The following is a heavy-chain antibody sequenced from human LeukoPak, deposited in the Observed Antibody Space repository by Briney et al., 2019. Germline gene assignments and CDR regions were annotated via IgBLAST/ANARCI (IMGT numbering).Heavy chain of an antibody. D-gene: IGHD3-22*01. V-gene: IGHV3-21*01. CDR2: ISSSSSYI. Sequence: GSLRLSCAASGFTFSSYSMNWVRQAPGKGLEWVSSISSSSSYIYYADSVKGRFTISRDNAKNSLYLQMNSLRAEDTAVYYCARSKDSSGSPFDPWGQGTLVTVSS. CDR3: ARSKDSSGSPFDP. J-gene: IGHJ5*02. CDR1: GFTFSSYS.